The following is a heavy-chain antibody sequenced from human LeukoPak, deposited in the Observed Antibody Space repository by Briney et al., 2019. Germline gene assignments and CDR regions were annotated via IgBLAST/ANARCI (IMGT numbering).Heavy chain of an antibody. D-gene: IGHD2-15*01. CDR2: IYHSGST. J-gene: IGHJ4*02. V-gene: IGHV4-38-2*01. Sequence: SETLSLTCAVSGYSISSGYYWGWIRRSPGKGLQWIGTIYHSGSTYYNPSLKRRLTISIDTSKNQFSLKLSSVTAAGTAVYYCARLTISGGRFFDCWGQGTLVTVSS. CDR3: ARLTISGGRFFDC. CDR1: GYSISSGYY.